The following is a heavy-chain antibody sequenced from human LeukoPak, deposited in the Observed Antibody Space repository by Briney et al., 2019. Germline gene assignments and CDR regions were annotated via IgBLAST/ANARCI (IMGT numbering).Heavy chain of an antibody. J-gene: IGHJ4*02. CDR1: GFTFSSYA. CDR2: ISYDGSNK. Sequence: GGSLRLSCAASGFTFSSYAMHRVRQAPGKGLEWVAVISYDGSNKYYADSVKGRFTISRDNSKNTLYLQMNSLRAEDTAAYYCARDPDTAMALYYFDYWGQGTLVTVSS. D-gene: IGHD5-18*01. CDR3: ARDPDTAMALYYFDY. V-gene: IGHV3-30*04.